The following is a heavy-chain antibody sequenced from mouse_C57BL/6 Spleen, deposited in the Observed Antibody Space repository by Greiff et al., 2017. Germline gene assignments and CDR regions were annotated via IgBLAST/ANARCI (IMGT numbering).Heavy chain of an antibody. CDR3: ARQVPDGRSPYYAMDY. V-gene: IGHV2-6*03. CDR2: IWSDGSP. J-gene: IGHJ4*01. D-gene: IGHD1-1*01. Sequence: VQLHQSGPGLVAPSQSLSITCPVSGFSLTRYGVPWVRQPPGKGLEWLVVIWSDGSPTYHSALQSRLSISKDNSKSQVFLKMNRLQTDDTSMYYWARQVPDGRSPYYAMDYWGQGTSVTVSS. CDR1: GFSLTRYG.